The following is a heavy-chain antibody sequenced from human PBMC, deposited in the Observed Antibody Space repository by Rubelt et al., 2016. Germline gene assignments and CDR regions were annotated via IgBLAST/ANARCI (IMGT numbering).Heavy chain of an antibody. D-gene: IGHD6-13*01. CDR2: ISAYNGNT. V-gene: IGHV1-18*01. CDR3: ASMYSSSWYRGWFDP. J-gene: IGHJ5*02. CDR1: GYTFTSYG. Sequence: QVQLVQSGAEVKKPGASVKVSCKASGYTFTSYGISWVRQAPGQGLEWMGWISAYNGNTNYAQKGQGRVTMTTDTSTSTAYMELRSLRSDDTAGYYCASMYSSSWYRGWFDPWGQGTLVTVSS.